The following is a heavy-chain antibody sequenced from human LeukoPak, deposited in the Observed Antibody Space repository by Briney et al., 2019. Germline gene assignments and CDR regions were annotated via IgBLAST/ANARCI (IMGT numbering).Heavy chain of an antibody. CDR2: ISSSGSST. CDR1: GFTFSSYT. D-gene: IGHD1-26*01. J-gene: IGHJ4*02. V-gene: IGHV3-23*01. CDR3: AKGVSGSHAVYFDY. Sequence: GGSLRLSCAASGFTFSSYTMNWVRQAPGKGLEWVSGISSSGSSTFYADSEKGRFTISRDNSKNTLYLQMNNLRAEDTAVYYCAKGVSGSHAVYFDYWGQGTLVTVSS.